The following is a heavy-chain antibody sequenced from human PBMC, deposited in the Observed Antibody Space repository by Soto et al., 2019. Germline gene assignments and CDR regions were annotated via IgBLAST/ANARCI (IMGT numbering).Heavy chain of an antibody. CDR3: ARDDAVPAPRSEHYYHGMDV. D-gene: IGHD2-2*01. Sequence: QVQLVQSGAEVKKPGASVKVSCKASGYTFRSYGISWVRQAAGQGLEWMGWISVYNGNKNYAQKLQGRVTMTTDTSTSTAYMELRSLRSDDTAVYYCARDDAVPAPRSEHYYHGMDVWGQGTTVTVSS. J-gene: IGHJ6*02. CDR1: GYTFRSYG. V-gene: IGHV1-18*01. CDR2: ISVYNGNK.